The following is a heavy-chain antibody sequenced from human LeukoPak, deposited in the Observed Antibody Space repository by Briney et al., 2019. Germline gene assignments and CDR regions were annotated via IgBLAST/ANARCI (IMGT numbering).Heavy chain of an antibody. J-gene: IGHJ4*02. CDR2: ISGSGGST. Sequence: GGSLRLSCAASGFTFSSYAMSWVRQAPGRGLAGVSAISGSGGSTYYADSVKGRFTISRDNSKNTLYLQMNSLRAEDTAVYYCATSTYSSSSADFDYWGQGTLVTVSS. CDR3: ATSTYSSSSADFDY. V-gene: IGHV3-23*01. CDR1: GFTFSSYA. D-gene: IGHD6-6*01.